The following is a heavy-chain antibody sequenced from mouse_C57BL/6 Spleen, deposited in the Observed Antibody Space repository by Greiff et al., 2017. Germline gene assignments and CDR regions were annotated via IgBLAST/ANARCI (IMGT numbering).Heavy chain of an antibody. CDR1: GYSITSGYD. CDR2: ISYSGST. CDR3: ARGGYYGTSFDY. J-gene: IGHJ2*01. V-gene: IGHV3-1*01. D-gene: IGHD1-1*01. Sequence: EVQLVESGPGMVKPSQSLSLTCTVTGYSITSGYDWHWIRHFPGHKLEGMGYISYSGSTNYNPSLKSRISITHDTSKNHFFLKLNSVTTEDTATYYCARGGYYGTSFDYWGQGTTLTVSS.